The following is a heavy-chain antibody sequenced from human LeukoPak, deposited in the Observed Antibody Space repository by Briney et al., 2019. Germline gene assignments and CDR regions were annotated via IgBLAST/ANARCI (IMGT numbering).Heavy chain of an antibody. CDR3: ARAGGKQNAFDI. CDR1: GGTFSSYA. V-gene: IGHV1-69*05. Sequence: SVKGSCKASGGTFSSYAISWVRQAPGQGLERMGGIIPIFGTANYAQKFQGRVTITTDESTSTAYMELSSLRSEDTAVYYCARAGGKQNAFDIWGQGTMVTVSS. D-gene: IGHD2-15*01. CDR2: IIPIFGTA. J-gene: IGHJ3*02.